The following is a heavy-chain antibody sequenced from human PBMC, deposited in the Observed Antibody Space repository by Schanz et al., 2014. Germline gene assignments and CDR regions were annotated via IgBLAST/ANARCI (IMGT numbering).Heavy chain of an antibody. V-gene: IGHV3-48*02. CDR2: IKISGDV. D-gene: IGHD7-27*01. CDR1: GFTFRTYL. J-gene: IGHJ4*02. CDR3: VRDYNWGFDN. Sequence: VQLVESGGGLVQPGGSLRLSCAASGFTFRTYLMNWVRQAPGKGLEWISYIKISGDVFYTDSVKGRFTISRDNAKSSLYLQMSSLRDEDTAIYYCVRDYNWGFDNWGQGTLVTVSS.